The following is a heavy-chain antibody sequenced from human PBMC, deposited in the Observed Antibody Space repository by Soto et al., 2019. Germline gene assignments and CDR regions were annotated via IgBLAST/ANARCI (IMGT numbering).Heavy chain of an antibody. CDR1: GGSISSYY. CDR3: ARLGNWFDP. V-gene: IGHV4-59*08. J-gene: IGHJ5*02. CDR2: IYYSGST. Sequence: SETLSLTSPVSGGSISSYYWSWIRQPPGKGLEWIGYIYYSGSTNYNPSLKSRVTISVDTSKNQFSLKLSSVTAADTDVYYCARLGNWFDPWGQGTLVTVSS.